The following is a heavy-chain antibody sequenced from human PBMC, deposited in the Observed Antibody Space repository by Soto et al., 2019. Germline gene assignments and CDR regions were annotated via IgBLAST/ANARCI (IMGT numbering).Heavy chain of an antibody. D-gene: IGHD6-13*01. CDR1: GGSISSGDYY. J-gene: IGHJ4*02. CDR3: ARVIAAAGGYYFDY. V-gene: IGHV4-30-4*01. CDR2: IYYSGST. Sequence: SLTCTVSGGSISSGDYYWSWIRQPPGKGLEWIGYIYYSGSTYYNPSLKSRVTISVDTSKNQFSLKLSSVTAADTAVYYCARVIAAAGGYYFDYWGQGTLVTVSS.